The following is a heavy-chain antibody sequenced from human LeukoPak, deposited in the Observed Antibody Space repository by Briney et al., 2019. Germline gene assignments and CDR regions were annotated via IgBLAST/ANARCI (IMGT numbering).Heavy chain of an antibody. CDR2: IYYSGST. V-gene: IGHV4-59*01. D-gene: IGHD3-22*01. Sequence: SETLSLTCTASGGSISSYYWSWIRQPPGKGLEWIGYIYYSGSTNYNPSLKSRVTISVDTSKNQFSLKLSSVTAADTAVYYCARDYYDSSGYWRSDYWGQGTLVTVSS. CDR1: GGSISSYY. J-gene: IGHJ4*02. CDR3: ARDYYDSSGYWRSDY.